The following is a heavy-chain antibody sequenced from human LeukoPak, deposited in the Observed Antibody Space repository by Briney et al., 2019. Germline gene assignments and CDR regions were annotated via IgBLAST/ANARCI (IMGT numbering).Heavy chain of an antibody. CDR3: ARSMVVTLDFDY. CDR2: INHSGST. Sequence: SETLSLTCAVYGGSFSGYYWSWIRQPPGKGLEWIGEINHSGSTNYNPSLKSRVTISVDTSKNQFSLKLSSVTAADTAVYYCARSMVVTLDFDYWGQGTLVTVSS. CDR1: GGSFSGYY. D-gene: IGHD4-23*01. V-gene: IGHV4-34*01. J-gene: IGHJ4*02.